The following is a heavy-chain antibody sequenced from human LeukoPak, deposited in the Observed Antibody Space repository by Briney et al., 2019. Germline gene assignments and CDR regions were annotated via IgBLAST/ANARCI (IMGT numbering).Heavy chain of an antibody. D-gene: IGHD2-8*01. V-gene: IGHV1-18*01. CDR3: ARVVLMVYAVDY. CDR2: ISAYNGNT. Sequence: ASVKVSCKASGCTFTSYGISWVRQAPGQGLEWMGWISAYNGNTNYAQKLQGRVTMTTDTSTSTAYMELRSLRSDDTAVYYCARVVLMVYAVDYWGQGTLVTVSS. CDR1: GCTFTSYG. J-gene: IGHJ4*02.